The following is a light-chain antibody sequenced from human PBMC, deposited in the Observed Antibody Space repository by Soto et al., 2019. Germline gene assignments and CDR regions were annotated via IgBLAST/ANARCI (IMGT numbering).Light chain of an antibody. V-gene: IGLV1-47*01. Sequence: QSVLTQPPSASGTPGQRVTISCSGSSSNIGSNYVYWYQQLPGTAPKLPIYRHIQRPSGVPDRFSGSKSGTSASLAISGLRSEDEADYYCAAWDDSLSGVVFGGGTKLTVL. J-gene: IGLJ2*01. CDR1: SSNIGSNY. CDR3: AAWDDSLSGVV. CDR2: RHI.